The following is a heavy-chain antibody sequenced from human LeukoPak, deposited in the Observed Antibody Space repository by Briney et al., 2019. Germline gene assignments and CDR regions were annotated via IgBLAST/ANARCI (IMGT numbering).Heavy chain of an antibody. CDR2: INHSGTT. Sequence: SETLSLTCAVYGGSFSGYYWSWIRQPPGKGLEWIGEINHSGTTKYNPSLKSRVTISMDTSKNQFSLKLNSMTAADTAVYYCSSHVSAAAGGRWGPGTLVTISS. V-gene: IGHV4-34*01. CDR1: GGSFSGYY. J-gene: IGHJ4*02. CDR3: SSHVSAAAGGR. D-gene: IGHD6-13*01.